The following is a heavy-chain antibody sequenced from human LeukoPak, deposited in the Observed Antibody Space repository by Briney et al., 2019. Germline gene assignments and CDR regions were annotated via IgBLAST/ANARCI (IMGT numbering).Heavy chain of an antibody. CDR2: INPNSGGT. D-gene: IGHD3-3*02. J-gene: IGHJ4*02. V-gene: IGHV1-2*02. CDR1: GYTFTSNY. Sequence: ASVKVSCKAFGYTFTSNYMHWVRQAPGQGLEWMGWINPNSGGTNYAQKFQGRVTMTRDTSISTAYMELSRLRSDDTAVYYCARDLRSFIDYWGQGTLVTVSS. CDR3: ARDLRSFIDY.